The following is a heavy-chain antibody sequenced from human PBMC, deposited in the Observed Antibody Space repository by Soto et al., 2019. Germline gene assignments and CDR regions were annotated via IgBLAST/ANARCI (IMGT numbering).Heavy chain of an antibody. CDR1: GGTFSSYA. D-gene: IGHD2-21*02. V-gene: IGHV1-69*13. CDR2: IIPIFGTA. CDR3: AIRDPRGLCGGDCYKTPFFDC. J-gene: IGHJ4*02. Sequence: SVKVSCKASGGTFSSYAISWVRQAPGQGLEWMGGIIPIFGTANYAQKFQGRVTITADESTSTAYMELSSLRSEDTAVYYCAIRDPRGLCGGDCYKTPFFDCWGQGTLVTVSS.